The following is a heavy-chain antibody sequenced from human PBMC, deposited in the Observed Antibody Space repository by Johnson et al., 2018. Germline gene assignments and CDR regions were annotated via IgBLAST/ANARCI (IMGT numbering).Heavy chain of an antibody. V-gene: IGHV3-72*01. CDR3: ARERYDFWTYYMDV. CDR2: SSNQANSFTT. J-gene: IGHJ6*03. Sequence: VQLVQSGGGLVQPGGSXRLSCAASGFTFSYHYMDWVRQAPGKGLEWVGRSSNQANSFTTYYAASVKGRFTISRDASDNLVYLQLNSLKTEDTAVYYCARERYDFWTYYMDVWGKGTTVTVSS. CDR1: GFTFSYHY. D-gene: IGHD3-3*01.